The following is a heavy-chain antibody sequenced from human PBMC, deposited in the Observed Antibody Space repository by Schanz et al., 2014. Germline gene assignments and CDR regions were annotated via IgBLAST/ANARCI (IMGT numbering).Heavy chain of an antibody. D-gene: IGHD6-13*01. CDR2: VSSDGNND. CDR1: GFTFSSYS. V-gene: IGHV3-33*05. Sequence: QVQLVESGGGVVQPGRSLRLSCAASGFTFSSYSMNWVRQAPGKGLEWVALVSSDGNNDYYTDSVKGRFTISGDNSKSTLYLQMSSLRAEDTAVYYCAKSQGSSFDSWGQGTLVTVSS. J-gene: IGHJ4*02. CDR3: AKSQGSSFDS.